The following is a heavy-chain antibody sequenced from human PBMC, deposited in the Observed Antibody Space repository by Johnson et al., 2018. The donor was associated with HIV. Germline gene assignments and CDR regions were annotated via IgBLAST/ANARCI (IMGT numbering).Heavy chain of an antibody. CDR2: IYSGGST. CDR3: AQDRGGYYDSSGYGAFDI. CDR1: GFTVSSNY. Sequence: VQLVESGGGLVQPGGSLRLSCAASGFTVSSNYMSWVRQAPGKGLAWVSVIYSGGSTYYADSVKGRFTISKDNSKNTLYLQMNSRRAEDTAVYYWAQDRGGYYDSSGYGAFDIWGQGTMVTVSS. V-gene: IGHV3-66*02. J-gene: IGHJ3*02. D-gene: IGHD3-22*01.